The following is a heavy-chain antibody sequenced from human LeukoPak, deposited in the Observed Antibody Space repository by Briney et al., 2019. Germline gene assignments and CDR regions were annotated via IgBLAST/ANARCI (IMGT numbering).Heavy chain of an antibody. Sequence: SETLSLTCTVSGGSISSYYWSWIRQPPGKGLEWIGYIYYSGSTNYNPSLKSRVTISVDTSKNQFSLKLSSVPAADTAMYYCARDRRDYYDSSGYFDYWGQGTLVTVSS. CDR2: IYYSGST. CDR1: GGSISSYY. J-gene: IGHJ4*02. D-gene: IGHD3-22*01. V-gene: IGHV4-59*01. CDR3: ARDRRDYYDSSGYFDY.